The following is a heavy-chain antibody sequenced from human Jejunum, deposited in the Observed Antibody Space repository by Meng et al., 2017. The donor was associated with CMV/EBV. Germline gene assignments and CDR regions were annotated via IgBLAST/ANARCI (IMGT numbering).Heavy chain of an antibody. CDR1: GFSFGDYA. Sequence: SGFSFGDYAMSWVRQAPGRGLEGVSSIRSTADGGMSEYAASVRGRFIISRDDSKGIAYLQMNSLRIEDTAVYYYSYWSFYQTFDYWGQGTLVTVSS. CDR3: SYWSFYQTFDY. CDR2: IRSTADGGMS. D-gene: IGHD3-10*01. V-gene: IGHV3-49*04. J-gene: IGHJ4*02.